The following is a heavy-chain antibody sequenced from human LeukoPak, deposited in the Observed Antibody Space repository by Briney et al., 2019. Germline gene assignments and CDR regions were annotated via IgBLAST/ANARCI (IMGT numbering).Heavy chain of an antibody. D-gene: IGHD1-26*01. CDR1: GGSISSYY. V-gene: IGHV4-59*12. J-gene: IGHJ4*02. CDR2: IYYSGST. Sequence: PSETLSLTCTVSGGSISSYYWSWIRQPPGKGLEWIGYIYYSGSTNYNPSLKSRVTISVDTSKNQFSLKLSSVTAADTAVYYCATDHGSSGSYLLGYWGQGTLVTVSS. CDR3: ATDHGSSGSYLLGY.